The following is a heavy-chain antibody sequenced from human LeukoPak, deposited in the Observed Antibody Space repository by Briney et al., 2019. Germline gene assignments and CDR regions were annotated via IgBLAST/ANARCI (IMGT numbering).Heavy chain of an antibody. D-gene: IGHD3-10*01. V-gene: IGHV4-59*01. CDR2: IYYTGST. CDR1: GGSISSYY. CDR3: ARHYGSGKPWFDY. Sequence: SETLSLTCTVSGGSISSYYWSWIRQPPGKGLEWIGYIYYTGSTNYNPSLKSRVTISVDTSKNQFSLKLSSVTAADTAVYYCARHYGSGKPWFDYWGQGTLVTVSS. J-gene: IGHJ4*02.